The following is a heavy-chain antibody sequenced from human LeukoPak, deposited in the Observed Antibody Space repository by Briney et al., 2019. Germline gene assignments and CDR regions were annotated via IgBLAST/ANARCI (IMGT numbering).Heavy chain of an antibody. Sequence: ASVKVSCKASGYTFTSYDINWVRQATGQGLEWMGWMNPNSGNTGYAQKFQGRVTMTRNTSISTAYMELSSLRSEDTAVYYCARGGYQLLSIDYWGQGTLVTVSS. CDR2: MNPNSGNT. CDR3: ARGGYQLLSIDY. J-gene: IGHJ4*02. CDR1: GYTFTSYD. D-gene: IGHD2-2*01. V-gene: IGHV1-8*01.